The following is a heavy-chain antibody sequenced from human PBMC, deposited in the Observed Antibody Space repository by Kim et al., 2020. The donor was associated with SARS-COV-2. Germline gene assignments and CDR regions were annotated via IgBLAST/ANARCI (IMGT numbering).Heavy chain of an antibody. CDR2: IRCKGNGGKT. V-gene: IGHV3-49*03. J-gene: IGHJ4*02. D-gene: IGHD3-3*01. CDR3: TGDSFWGGYYSH. Sequence: GGSLRLSCTASGFTFGGYGMNWFRQAPGKGLEWVGFIRCKGNGGKTEYAATVKGRFTIARDNAKSIAYMQMNRLKTADTAVYCSTGDSFWGGYYSHWGQGTLVTVSS. CDR1: GFTFGGYG.